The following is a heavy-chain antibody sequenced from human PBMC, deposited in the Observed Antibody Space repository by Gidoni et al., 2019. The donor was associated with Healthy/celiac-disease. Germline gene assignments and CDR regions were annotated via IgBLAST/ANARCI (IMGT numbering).Heavy chain of an antibody. J-gene: IGHJ2*01. CDR3: ARVTGSSSWGSYWYFDL. V-gene: IGHV3-33*01. Sequence: QVQLVASGGGVVPPGRSLRLSCAASGSTFSSYGLRWVRQAPGKGLEWVAVIWYDGSNKYYADSVKGRFTISRDNSKNTLYLQMNSLRAEDTAVYYCARVTGSSSWGSYWYFDLWGRGTLVTVSS. CDR1: GSTFSSYG. D-gene: IGHD6-13*01. CDR2: IWYDGSNK.